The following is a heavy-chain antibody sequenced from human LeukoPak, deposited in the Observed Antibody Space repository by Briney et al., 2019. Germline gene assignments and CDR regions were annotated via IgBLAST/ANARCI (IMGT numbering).Heavy chain of an antibody. Sequence: SETLSLTCAVYGGSFSGYYWSWIRQPPGKGLEWIGEINHSGSTNYNPSLKSRVTISVDTSKNQFSLKLSSVTAADTAVYYCARDYPYDILTGPFDYWGQGTLVTVSS. D-gene: IGHD3-9*01. CDR1: GGSFSGYY. CDR2: INHSGST. V-gene: IGHV4-34*01. CDR3: ARDYPYDILTGPFDY. J-gene: IGHJ4*02.